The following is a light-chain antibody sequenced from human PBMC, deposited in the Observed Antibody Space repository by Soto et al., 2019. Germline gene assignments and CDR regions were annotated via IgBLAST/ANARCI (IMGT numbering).Light chain of an antibody. CDR2: GNS. CDR1: SSNIGAGYD. V-gene: IGLV1-40*01. CDR3: QSYDSCLSGYV. J-gene: IGLJ1*01. Sequence: QTVVTQPPSVSGAPGQRVTISCTGSSSNIGAGYDVHWYQQLPGTAPKLLIYGNSNRPSGVPDRFSGSKSGTSASLAITGLQAEDEADYYCQSYDSCLSGYVFGIGTKLTVL.